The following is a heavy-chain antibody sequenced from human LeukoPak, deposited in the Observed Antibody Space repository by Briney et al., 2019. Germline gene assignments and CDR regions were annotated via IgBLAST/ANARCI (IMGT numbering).Heavy chain of an antibody. V-gene: IGHV3-48*03. CDR2: ISSGSTI. CDR1: GFTFSSYE. D-gene: IGHD6-19*01. CDR3: ARESIAVAGAPFDY. J-gene: IGHJ4*02. Sequence: PGGSLRLSWAASGFTFSSYEMNWVRQAPAKGLEWVSYISSGSTIYDADSVKGRFTTSRDNAKNSLYLQMNSLRAEDTAVYYCARESIAVAGAPFDYWGQGTLVTVSS.